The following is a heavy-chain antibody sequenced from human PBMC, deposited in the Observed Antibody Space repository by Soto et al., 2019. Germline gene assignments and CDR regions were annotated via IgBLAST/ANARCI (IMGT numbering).Heavy chain of an antibody. J-gene: IGHJ4*02. CDR2: ISGSGGSI. D-gene: IGHD5-12*01. CDR3: AKDIRDGYNWDFDS. Sequence: EVQLLESGGGLVQPGGSLRLSCAASGFTFSTNAMSWVRQAPGGALEWVSGISGSGGSIYYTDSVRGRFTVSRDNAKNTLFLQMNSLRVEDTARYCCAKDIRDGYNWDFDSWGQGTLVTVSS. CDR1: GFTFSTNA. V-gene: IGHV3-23*01.